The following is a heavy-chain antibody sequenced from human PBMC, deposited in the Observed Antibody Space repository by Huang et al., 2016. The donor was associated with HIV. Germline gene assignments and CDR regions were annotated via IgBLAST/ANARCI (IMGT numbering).Heavy chain of an antibody. CDR3: ARGPALRYFTGGWNPGLDSGWRAGFDP. V-gene: IGHV1-8*01. CDR1: GSTFSFYD. J-gene: IGHJ5*02. Sequence: QEQLVQSGAEVKKPGGSVTVSCKASGSTFSFYDIHWARPVTGKGLEVMGWINPKGGKSGYEQRLKGRVTMTNNTSVTTAYLEVRGWTSGDTAVYYCARGPALRYFTGGWNPGLDSGWRAGFDPWGQGTLVTVAS. CDR2: INPKGGKS. D-gene: IGHD2-8*02.